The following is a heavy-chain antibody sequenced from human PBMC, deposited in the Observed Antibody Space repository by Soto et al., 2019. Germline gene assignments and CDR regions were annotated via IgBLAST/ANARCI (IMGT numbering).Heavy chain of an antibody. CDR2: IYHSGST. CDR1: GYSISSGYY. CDR3: ASSIYSSSWYFDY. Sequence: ETLSLTCAVSGYSISSGYYWGWIRQPPGKGLEWIGSIYHSGSTYYNPSLKSRVTISVDTSKNQFSLKLSSVTAADTAVYYCASSIYSSSWYFDYWGQGTLVTVSS. V-gene: IGHV4-38-2*01. J-gene: IGHJ4*02. D-gene: IGHD6-13*01.